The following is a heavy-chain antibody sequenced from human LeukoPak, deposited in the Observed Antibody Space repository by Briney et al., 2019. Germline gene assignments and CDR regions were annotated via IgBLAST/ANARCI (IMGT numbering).Heavy chain of an antibody. V-gene: IGHV4-4*02. CDR3: ARAVYYYDSSGYYFDAFDI. J-gene: IGHJ3*02. D-gene: IGHD3-22*01. Sequence: PSETLSLTCAVSGGSISSSNWWSWVRQPPGKGLEWIGEIYHSGSTNYNPSLKSRVTISVDTSKNQFSLKLSSVTAADTAVYYCARAVYYYDSSGYYFDAFDIWGQGTVVTVSS. CDR1: GGSISSSNW. CDR2: IYHSGST.